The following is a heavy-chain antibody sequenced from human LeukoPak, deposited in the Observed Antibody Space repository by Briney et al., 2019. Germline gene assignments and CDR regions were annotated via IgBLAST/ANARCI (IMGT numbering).Heavy chain of an antibody. D-gene: IGHD3-22*01. V-gene: IGHV1-8*01. CDR2: MNPNSGNT. Sequence: GASVKVSCKASGYTFTSYDINWVRQATGQGLEWMGWMNPNSGNTGYAQKFQGRVTMTRNTSISTAYMELSSLRSEGTAVYYCARVPYYYDSSGYWVIDYWGQGTLVTVSS. CDR1: GYTFTSYD. CDR3: ARVPYYYDSSGYWVIDY. J-gene: IGHJ4*02.